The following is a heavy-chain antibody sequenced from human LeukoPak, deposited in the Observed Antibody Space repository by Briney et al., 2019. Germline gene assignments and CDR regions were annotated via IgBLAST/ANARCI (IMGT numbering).Heavy chain of an antibody. CDR2: IYYSGST. CDR3: ARDRAAVAGGGAYYFDY. CDR1: GGSISSGGYY. Sequence: SETLSLTCTVSGGSISSGGYYWSWIRQHPGKGLEWIGYIYYSGSTYYNPSLKCRVTISVDTSKNQFSLKLSSVTAADTAVYYCARDRAAVAGGGAYYFDYWGQGTLVTVSS. D-gene: IGHD6-19*01. J-gene: IGHJ4*02. V-gene: IGHV4-31*03.